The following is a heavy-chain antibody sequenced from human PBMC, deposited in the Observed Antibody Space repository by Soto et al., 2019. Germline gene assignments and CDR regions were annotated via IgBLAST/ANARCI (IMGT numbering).Heavy chain of an antibody. V-gene: IGHV3-48*01. D-gene: IGHD3-3*01. CDR1: GFTFSSFS. CDR3: TREGPVAGADFQYFIRPPAV. Sequence: EVQLVESGGGLVQPGGSLRLSCAASGFTFSSFSMNWIRQAPGKGLEWVSYISSGPPRALYAGSVRGRFTISRDNGRNSLYLQLDSLRAEDLAVYYCTREGPVAGADFQYFIRPPAVWGQGTTVTVSS. CDR2: ISSGPPRA. J-gene: IGHJ6*02.